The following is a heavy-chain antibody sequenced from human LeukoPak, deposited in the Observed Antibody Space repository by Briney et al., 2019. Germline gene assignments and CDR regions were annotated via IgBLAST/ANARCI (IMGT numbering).Heavy chain of an antibody. J-gene: IGHJ4*02. CDR1: GFTFSSYS. CDR2: ISSSSSTR. Sequence: GGSLRLSCAASGFTFSSYSMNWVRQVPGKGLEWVSYISSSSSTRYYADSVKGRFTISRDNAKNSLYLQMNSLRDEDTAVYYCARDYRSSSGWTVDYWGQGTLVTVSS. D-gene: IGHD6-19*01. V-gene: IGHV3-48*02. CDR3: ARDYRSSSGWTVDY.